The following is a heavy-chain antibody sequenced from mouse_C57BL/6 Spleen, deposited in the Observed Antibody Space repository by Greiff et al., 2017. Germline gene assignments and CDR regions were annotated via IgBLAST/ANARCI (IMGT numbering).Heavy chain of an antibody. Sequence: VKLMESGPGLVAPSQSLSITCTVSGFSLTSYGVDGVRQSPGKGLEWLGVIWGVGSTNYNSALKSRLSISKDNSKSQVFLKMNSLQTDDTAMYYCASGHYGNPFAYWGQGTLVTVSA. D-gene: IGHD2-1*01. CDR3: ASGHYGNPFAY. J-gene: IGHJ3*01. CDR2: IWGVGST. V-gene: IGHV2-6*01. CDR1: GFSLTSYG.